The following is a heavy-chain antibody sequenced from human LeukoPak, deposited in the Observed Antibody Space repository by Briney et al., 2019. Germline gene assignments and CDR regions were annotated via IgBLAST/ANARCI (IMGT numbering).Heavy chain of an antibody. D-gene: IGHD1-1*01. V-gene: IGHV3-13*01. J-gene: IGHJ4*02. Sequence: PGGSLRLSCAAPGFTFSDYDMHWVRQATGKGLEWVSAIGTAGDTSYTGSVKGRFTISRENAKNSLYLQMNSLRAGDAAVYYCARVAKERVGGVYYFDYWGQGTLVTVSS. CDR3: ARVAKERVGGVYYFDY. CDR1: GFTFSDYD. CDR2: IGTAGDT.